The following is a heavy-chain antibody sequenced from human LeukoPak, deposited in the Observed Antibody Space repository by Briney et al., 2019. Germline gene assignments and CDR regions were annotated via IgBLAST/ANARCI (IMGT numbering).Heavy chain of an antibody. CDR3: ARHLLGRYQLLLYY. Sequence: GASVKVSCKASGYTFTSYGISWVRQAPGQGLEWMGWISAYNGNTNYAQKLQGRVTMTTDTSTSTAYMELRSLRPDDTAVYYCARHLLGRYQLLLYYWGQGTLVPVSS. V-gene: IGHV1-18*04. D-gene: IGHD2-2*01. J-gene: IGHJ4*02. CDR2: ISAYNGNT. CDR1: GYTFTSYG.